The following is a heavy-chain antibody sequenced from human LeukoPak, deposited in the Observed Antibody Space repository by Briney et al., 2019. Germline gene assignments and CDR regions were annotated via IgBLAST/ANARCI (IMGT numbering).Heavy chain of an antibody. CDR1: GFIFTKYD. V-gene: IGHV3-13*01. Sequence: GGSLRLSCAASGFIFTKYDMHWVRHVTGRGLEWVSGIDRDGDTYYPGYVKGRFTISRENAKNSLYLQMNSLRAGDTAVYYCARGSIAAAGVYYYYYYGMDVWGQGTTVTVSS. CDR2: IDRDGDT. J-gene: IGHJ6*02. D-gene: IGHD6-13*01. CDR3: ARGSIAAAGVYYYYYYGMDV.